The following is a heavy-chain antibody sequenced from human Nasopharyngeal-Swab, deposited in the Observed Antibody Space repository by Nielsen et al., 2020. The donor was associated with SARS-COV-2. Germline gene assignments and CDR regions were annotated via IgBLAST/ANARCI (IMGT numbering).Heavy chain of an antibody. V-gene: IGHV4-39*01. CDR3: ASHDYGDYGVVDY. D-gene: IGHD4-17*01. J-gene: IGHJ4*02. Sequence: WIRQPPGEGLEWIGSIFYSGSTYYTPSLKSRVTISVDTSKDQFSLKLSSVTAEDTAVYYCASHDYGDYGVVDYWGQGTLVTVSS. CDR2: IFYSGST.